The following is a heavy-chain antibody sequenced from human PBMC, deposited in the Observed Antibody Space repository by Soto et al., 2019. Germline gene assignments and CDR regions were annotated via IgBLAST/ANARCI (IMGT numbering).Heavy chain of an antibody. Sequence: GGSLRLSCAASGFTFSSYARIWVRQAPGKGLEWVSTISGSGISTYYADSVRGRFTISRDNSKNSLYLQMNSVRADDTAVYYCAKSPDSGGNSYYFDYWGQGTLVTVSS. CDR3: AKSPDSGGNSYYFDY. CDR2: ISGSGIST. J-gene: IGHJ4*02. D-gene: IGHD2-21*02. V-gene: IGHV3-23*01. CDR1: GFTFSSYA.